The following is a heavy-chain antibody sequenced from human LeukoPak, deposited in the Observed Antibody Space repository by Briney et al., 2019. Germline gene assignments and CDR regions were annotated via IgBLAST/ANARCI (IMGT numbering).Heavy chain of an antibody. Sequence: SGGSLRLSCAACKFTVSRNYMTWVRQAPGKGLEGVSLIDTYDTINYGDSVKGRCTISRDRTKNTLYLHMNNLRDEDTAVYYCARESGGDLGEAFDIWGQGTMVTVSS. CDR3: ARESGGDLGEAFDI. CDR1: KFTVSRNY. D-gene: IGHD1-26*01. J-gene: IGHJ3*02. V-gene: IGHV3-66*01. CDR2: IDTYDTI.